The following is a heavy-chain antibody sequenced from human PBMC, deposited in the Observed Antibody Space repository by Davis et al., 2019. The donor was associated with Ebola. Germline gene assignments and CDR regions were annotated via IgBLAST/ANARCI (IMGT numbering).Heavy chain of an antibody. D-gene: IGHD2-15*01. J-gene: IGHJ6*03. CDR2: ISGSGGST. Sequence: GGSLRLSCAASGFTFSSYAMSWVRQAPGKGLEWVSAISGSGGSTYYADSVKGRFTISRDSSKNTLYLQMNSLRDEDTAVYYCARGVDCSGSSCRVYYYYYMDVWGKGTTVTVSS. V-gene: IGHV3-23*01. CDR1: GFTFSSYA. CDR3: ARGVDCSGSSCRVYYYYYMDV.